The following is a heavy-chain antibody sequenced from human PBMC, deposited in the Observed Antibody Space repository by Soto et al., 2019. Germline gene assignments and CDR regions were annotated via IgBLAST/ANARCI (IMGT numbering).Heavy chain of an antibody. CDR3: ARRGTTAARNGMDV. J-gene: IGHJ6*02. D-gene: IGHD4-17*01. CDR1: GDSITSNYW. V-gene: IGHV4-4*01. CDR2: IYNSGST. Sequence: TLSLTCVVSGDSITSNYWWTWVRQPPGKGLEWIGEIYNSGSTHYKPSLSSRVTISIDESKNQISLSLSSVTAADTAMYFCARRGTTAARNGMDVWGQGTTVTVSS.